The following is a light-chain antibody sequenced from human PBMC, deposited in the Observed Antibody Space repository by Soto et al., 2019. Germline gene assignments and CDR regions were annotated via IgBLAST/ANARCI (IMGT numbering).Light chain of an antibody. CDR1: QSVSSY. CDR3: QQRSNWPLT. V-gene: IGKV3-11*01. Sequence: EIVLTQSPATLSLSPGERATLSCRASQSVSSYLAWYQQKPGQAPRLLIYDASNRATGIPARFSGSGSGTDFTLTIRSLEPEDFSDYYCQQRSNWPLTFGVGTKVEVK. J-gene: IGKJ4*01. CDR2: DAS.